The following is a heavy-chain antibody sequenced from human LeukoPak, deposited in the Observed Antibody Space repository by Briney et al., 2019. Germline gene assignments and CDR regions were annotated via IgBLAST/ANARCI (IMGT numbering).Heavy chain of an antibody. Sequence: SETLSLTCTVSGGSISSYYWSWIRQPPGKGLEWIGEINHSGSTNYNPSLKSRVTISVDTSKNQLSLKLSSVTAADTAVYYCVVRTTSYYYYYMDVWGKGTTVTVSS. D-gene: IGHD1-1*01. CDR1: GGSISSYY. J-gene: IGHJ6*03. CDR2: INHSGST. V-gene: IGHV4-34*01. CDR3: VVRTTSYYYYYMDV.